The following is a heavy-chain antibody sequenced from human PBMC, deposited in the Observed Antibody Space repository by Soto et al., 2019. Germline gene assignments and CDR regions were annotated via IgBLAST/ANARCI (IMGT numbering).Heavy chain of an antibody. J-gene: IGHJ6*04. Sequence: EVQLVESGGGLVKPGGSLRLSCAASGFTFANAWMSWVRQAPGKGLEWVCRVKSNSDGGTTDYAAPVKCIFTISRDDSKNTLYLQMNSLEIEDTAIYYCNTCSSGNCYGPVDAWGKGAAVTVSS. CDR1: GFTFANAW. D-gene: IGHD2-15*01. CDR2: VKSNSDGGTT. CDR3: NTCSSGNCYGPVDA. V-gene: IGHV3-15*01.